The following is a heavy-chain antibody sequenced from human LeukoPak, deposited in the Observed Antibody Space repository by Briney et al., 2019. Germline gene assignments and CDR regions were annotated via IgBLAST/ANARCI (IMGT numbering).Heavy chain of an antibody. Sequence: GGSLRLSCAASGFTFSSFAMGWVRLAPGKGLQWISCIYGSNNNTYYTDSVTGRFTISRDNSKTTLFLQMNSLRAGDTAVYYCAKGISGSCYTGLGFWGQGTLVTVSS. CDR2: IYGSNNNT. CDR3: AKGISGSCYTGLGF. CDR1: GFTFSSFA. J-gene: IGHJ4*02. D-gene: IGHD2-2*02. V-gene: IGHV3-23*05.